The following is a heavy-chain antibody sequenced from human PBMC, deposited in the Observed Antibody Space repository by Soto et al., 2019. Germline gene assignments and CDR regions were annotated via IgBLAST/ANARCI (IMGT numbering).Heavy chain of an antibody. D-gene: IGHD1-26*01. Sequence: GGSLRLSCVASGLTFSRYGLHWVRQAPGKGLEWVAIISYDGSNKYYRDSVKGRFTISRDNSKNTLYLQMNSLRPEDTAVYYCAKVPLRELLPYHYYRLDVWGQGTTVTVSS. V-gene: IGHV3-30*18. CDR2: ISYDGSNK. J-gene: IGHJ6*02. CDR3: AKVPLRELLPYHYYRLDV. CDR1: GLTFSRYG.